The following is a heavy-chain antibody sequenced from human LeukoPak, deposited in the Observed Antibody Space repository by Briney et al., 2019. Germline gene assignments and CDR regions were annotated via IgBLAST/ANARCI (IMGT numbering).Heavy chain of an antibody. D-gene: IGHD3-22*01. Sequence: GGSLRLSCAASGFTFSSYAMSWVRQAPGKGLEWVSAISGSGGSTYYADSVKGRFTIPRDNSKNTLYLQMNSLRAEDTAVYYCAIENYYDSSGYYYEDYWGQGTLVTVSS. V-gene: IGHV3-23*01. CDR1: GFTFSSYA. J-gene: IGHJ4*02. CDR3: AIENYYDSSGYYYEDY. CDR2: ISGSGGST.